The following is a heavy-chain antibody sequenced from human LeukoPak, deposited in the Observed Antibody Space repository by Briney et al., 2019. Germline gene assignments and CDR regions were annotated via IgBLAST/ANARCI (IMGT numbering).Heavy chain of an antibody. V-gene: IGHV3-11*04. J-gene: IGHJ6*03. CDR2: ISSSGSTI. CDR1: GFTFSDYY. D-gene: IGHD4-17*01. CDR3: AREVPTVHPSRYYYYTDV. Sequence: GGSLRLTCAASGFTFSDYYMSWIRQAPGKGLEWVSYISSSGSTIYYADSVKGRFTISRDNAKNSLYLQMNSLRAEDTAVYYCAREVPTVHPSRYYYYTDVWGKGTTVTVSS.